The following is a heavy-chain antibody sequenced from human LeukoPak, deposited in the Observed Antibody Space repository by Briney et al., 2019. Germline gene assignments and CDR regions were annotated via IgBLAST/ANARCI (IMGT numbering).Heavy chain of an antibody. J-gene: IGHJ4*02. CDR3: VRGADMNYNFENSFYFDS. D-gene: IGHD3-3*01. Sequence: GTSLRLSCAVSGFTMKNFGMHWVRQAPGKGLEWVAVIWYDGSQRHYIDSVKGRFAISRENSMNTLSLEMNGLRVEDTAVYYCVRGADMNYNFENSFYFDSWGQGALLIVSS. CDR1: GFTMKNFG. CDR2: IWYDGSQR. V-gene: IGHV3-33*01.